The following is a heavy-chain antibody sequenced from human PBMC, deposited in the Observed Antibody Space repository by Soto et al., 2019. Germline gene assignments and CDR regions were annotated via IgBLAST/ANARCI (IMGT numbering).Heavy chain of an antibody. Sequence: SETLSLTCTVSGGSISSGDYYWSWIRQPPGKGLEWIGYIYYSGSTNYNPSLKSRVTISVDTSKNQFSLKLSSVTAADTAVYYCARDNEGDLFDPWGQGTLVTVSS. J-gene: IGHJ5*02. V-gene: IGHV4-30-4*01. CDR2: IYYSGST. D-gene: IGHD1-1*01. CDR1: GGSISSGDYY. CDR3: ARDNEGDLFDP.